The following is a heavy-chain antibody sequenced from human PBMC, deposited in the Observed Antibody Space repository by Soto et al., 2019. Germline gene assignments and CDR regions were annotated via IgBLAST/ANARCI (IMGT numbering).Heavy chain of an antibody. V-gene: IGHV1-46*03. J-gene: IGHJ3*01. CDR2: ISPGGDTS. D-gene: IGHD3-22*01. CDR3: ARAHYDSDAFDF. CDR1: GYTFTTNF. Sequence: VQLVQSGAEVKKPGASVKISCKASGYTFTTNFIHWIRQAPGQGLEWVGIISPGGDTSVYAQKFQGRVTMTMDTSTSTVYRELRNLRSEDTAVFYCARAHYDSDAFDFWGQGTMVIVSS.